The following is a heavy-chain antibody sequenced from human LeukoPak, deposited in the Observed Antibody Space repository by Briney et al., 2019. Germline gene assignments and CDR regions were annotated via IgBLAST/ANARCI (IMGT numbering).Heavy chain of an antibody. CDR2: ISYTGST. CDR1: GGSIGGDH. CDR3: ARAVTGTSLVDF. J-gene: IGHJ4*02. Sequence: SETLSLTCTISGGSIGGDHWSWIRQAPGEGLEWIGYISYTGSTSYNPSLRSRVTILLNTPENQFSLRLVSVTAADTAVYYCARAVTGTSLVDFWGQGTLVAVSS. V-gene: IGHV4-59*08. D-gene: IGHD6-19*01.